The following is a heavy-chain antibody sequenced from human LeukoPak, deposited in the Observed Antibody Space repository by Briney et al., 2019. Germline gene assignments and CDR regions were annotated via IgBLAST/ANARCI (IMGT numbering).Heavy chain of an antibody. CDR3: ARLSAYHYGSYFYYYMDV. D-gene: IGHD3-10*01. CDR1: GFSFSSYW. Sequence: GGPLRLSCEASGFSFSSYWMSWVRQAPGKGPEWVANIKQDESEKYSVDSVKGRFTISRDNAKNSLYLQMKNLRADDTALYYCARLSAYHYGSYFYYYMDVWGKGTTVTVSS. J-gene: IGHJ6*03. V-gene: IGHV3-7*01. CDR2: IKQDESEK.